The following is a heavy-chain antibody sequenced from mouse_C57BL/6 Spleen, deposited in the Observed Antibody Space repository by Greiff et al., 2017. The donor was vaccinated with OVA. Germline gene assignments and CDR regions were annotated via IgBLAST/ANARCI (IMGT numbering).Heavy chain of an antibody. V-gene: IGHV5-16*01. CDR3: ARGRAVVASYWYFDV. CDR1: GFTFSDYY. J-gene: IGHJ1*03. D-gene: IGHD1-1*01. Sequence: EVMLVESEGGLVQPGSSMKLSCTASGFTFSDYYMAWVRQVPEKGLEWVANINYDGSSTYYLDSLKSRFIISRDNAKNILYLQMSSLKSEDTATYYCARGRAVVASYWYFDVWGTGTTVTVSS. CDR2: INYDGSST.